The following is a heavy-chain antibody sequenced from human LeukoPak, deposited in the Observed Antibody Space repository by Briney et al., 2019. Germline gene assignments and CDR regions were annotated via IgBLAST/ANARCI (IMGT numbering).Heavy chain of an antibody. CDR3: AREPPGYLNWGNWFDP. CDR1: GFTVSSNY. V-gene: IGHV3-66*01. J-gene: IGHJ5*02. CDR2: IYSGGST. D-gene: IGHD7-27*01. Sequence: GGTLRLSCAASGFTVSSNYMSWVRQAPGKGLEWVSVIYSGGSTYYADSVKGRFTISRDNSKNTLYLQMNSLRAEDTAVYYCAREPPGYLNWGNWFDPWGQGTLVTVSS.